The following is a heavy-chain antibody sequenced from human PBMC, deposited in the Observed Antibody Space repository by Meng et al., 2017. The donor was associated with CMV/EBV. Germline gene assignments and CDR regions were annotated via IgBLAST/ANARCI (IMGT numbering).Heavy chain of an antibody. CDR3: ARVESWDPYYFDY. Sequence: GESLKISCAASGFTFSSYSMNWVRQAPGKGLEWVSSISSSSSYIYYADSVKGRFTISRDNAKNSLYLQMNSLRAEDTAVYYCARVESWDPYYFDYWGQGTLVTVSS. CDR2: ISSSSSYI. J-gene: IGHJ4*02. V-gene: IGHV3-21*01. CDR1: GFTFSSYS. D-gene: IGHD1-26*01.